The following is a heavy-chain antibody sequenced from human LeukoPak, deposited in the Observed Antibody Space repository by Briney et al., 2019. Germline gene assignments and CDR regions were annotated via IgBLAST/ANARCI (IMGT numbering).Heavy chain of an antibody. CDR3: ARANYYDSSGSPNFDY. CDR2: INADNGNT. CDR1: GFIFITYT. D-gene: IGHD3-22*01. V-gene: IGHV1-3*01. Sequence: ASGKVSCKASGFIFITYTIHWVRQAPGQRLEWMGWINADNGNTKYSQNFQGRVTISRDTSTSTVYMELSSLRSEDTAVYYCARANYYDSSGSPNFDYWGQGTLVSVSS. J-gene: IGHJ4*02.